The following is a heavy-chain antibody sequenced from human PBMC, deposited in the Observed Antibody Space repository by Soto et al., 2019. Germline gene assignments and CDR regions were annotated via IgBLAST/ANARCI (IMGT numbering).Heavy chain of an antibody. Sequence: QVQLVESGGGVVQPGRSLRLSCTASVFIFSQYVMHWVRQSPGKGLEWVAIISYDATNQYYADSVRGQFTISRDNSNNTVYLQMNRLSAEDTAVYYCAREGVGPYDFWSGYYVHWGQGTLVTVSS. J-gene: IGHJ4*02. V-gene: IGHV3-30-3*01. CDR2: ISYDATNQ. CDR3: AREGVGPYDFWSGYYVH. D-gene: IGHD3-3*01. CDR1: VFIFSQYV.